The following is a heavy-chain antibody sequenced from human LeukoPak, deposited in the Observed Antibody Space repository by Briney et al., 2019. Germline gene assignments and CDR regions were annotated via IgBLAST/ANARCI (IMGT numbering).Heavy chain of an antibody. Sequence: PGGSLRLSCAASGFTFSTYCMHWVRQPPGKGLVWVSQICTDGGSIKYADSVRGRFTISRDNAKNTLYLQMNSLRAEDTAVYYCARGSRTLDYWGQGTLVTVSS. V-gene: IGHV3-74*01. J-gene: IGHJ4*02. CDR1: GFTFSTYC. CDR3: ARGSRTLDY. CDR2: ICTDGGSI.